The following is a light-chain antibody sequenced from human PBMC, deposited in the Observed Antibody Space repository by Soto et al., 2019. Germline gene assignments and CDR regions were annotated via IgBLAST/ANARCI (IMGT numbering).Light chain of an antibody. CDR1: QSVSSN. Sequence: EIVMTPSPATLSVSPGERATLSCRASQSVSSNLAWYQQKPGQPPRLLIYGASTRATGIPARFSGSGSGTEFTLTISSLLSEDFAVYYCQQYNKWPPLTFGGGTKGDIK. J-gene: IGKJ4*01. CDR2: GAS. V-gene: IGKV3-15*01. CDR3: QQYNKWPPLT.